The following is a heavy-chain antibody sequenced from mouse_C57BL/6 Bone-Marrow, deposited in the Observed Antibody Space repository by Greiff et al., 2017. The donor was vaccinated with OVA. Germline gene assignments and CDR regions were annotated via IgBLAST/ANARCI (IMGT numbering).Heavy chain of an antibody. V-gene: IGHV1-26*01. CDR2: INPNNGGT. Sequence: EVQLQQSGPELVKPGASVKISCKASGYTFTDYYMNWVKQSHGKSLEWIGDINPNNGGTSYNQKIKGKATLTVDKSSSTAYMELRSLTSEDSAVYYCARGGVKRAMDYWGQGTSVTVSS. D-gene: IGHD1-3*01. CDR3: ARGGVKRAMDY. CDR1: GYTFTDYY. J-gene: IGHJ4*01.